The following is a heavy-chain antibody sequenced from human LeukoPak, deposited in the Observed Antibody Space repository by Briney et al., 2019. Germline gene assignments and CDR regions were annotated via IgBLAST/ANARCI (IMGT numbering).Heavy chain of an antibody. CDR2: IKQDGSDK. CDR1: GFRFSDYW. CDR3: ASYCFSRWCDSVFDY. V-gene: IGHV3-7*05. D-gene: IGHD2-15*01. J-gene: IGHJ4*02. Sequence: PGGSLRLSCAASGFRFSDYWMSWVRQAPGKGLEWVASIKQDGSDKVYVDSVKGRFTISRDNAKNSLFLQMNSLRVEDTAVYYCASYCFSRWCDSVFDYWGQGTLVTVSS.